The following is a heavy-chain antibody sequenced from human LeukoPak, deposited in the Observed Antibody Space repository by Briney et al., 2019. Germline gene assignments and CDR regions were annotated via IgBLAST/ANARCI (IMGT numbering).Heavy chain of an antibody. CDR2: INPNSGGT. D-gene: IGHD2-15*01. J-gene: IGHJ5*02. V-gene: IGHV1-2*02. Sequence: ASVKVSCKASGYTFTGYYMHWVRQAPGQGLEWMGWINPNSGGTSYAQKFQGRVTMTRDTSTSTVYMELSSLRSEDTAVYYCARESLRYCSGGSCYPNWFDPWGQGTLVTVSS. CDR1: GYTFTGYY. CDR3: ARESLRYCSGGSCYPNWFDP.